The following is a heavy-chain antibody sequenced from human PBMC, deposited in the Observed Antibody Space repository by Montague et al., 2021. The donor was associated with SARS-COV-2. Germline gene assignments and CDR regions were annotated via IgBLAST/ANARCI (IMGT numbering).Heavy chain of an antibody. CDR1: GDSIRSSGYY. Sequence: SETLSLTCSVSGDSIRSSGYYWGWTRQPPGKGLEWIGTVYYSGSTNYNPSLKSLVTMPVDTSKNPFSLELRSVTAADTAVYYCARLGFVELWLNLGWFDPWGQGTLVTVSS. CDR3: ARLGFVELWLNLGWFDP. CDR2: VYYSGST. J-gene: IGHJ5*02. V-gene: IGHV4-39*01. D-gene: IGHD3-16*02.